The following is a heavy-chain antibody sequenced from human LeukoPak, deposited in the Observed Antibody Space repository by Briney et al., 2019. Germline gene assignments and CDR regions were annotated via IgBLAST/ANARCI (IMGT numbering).Heavy chain of an antibody. Sequence: GGSLGLSCAASGFTFSSSWMHWVRQAPGKGLEWVANIKEDGSEKYYAGSVKGRYTISRDNGKNSLYLQMNSLRVEDTAIYYCAGNSFGNWGQGTMVTVSS. CDR3: AGNSFGN. CDR1: GFTFSSSW. J-gene: IGHJ3*02. CDR2: IKEDGSEK. V-gene: IGHV3-7*03.